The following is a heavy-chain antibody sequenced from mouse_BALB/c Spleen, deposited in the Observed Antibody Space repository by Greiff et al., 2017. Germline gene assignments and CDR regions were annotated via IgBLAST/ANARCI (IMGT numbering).Heavy chain of an antibody. Sequence: QVQLQQPGAELVMPGASVKMSCKASGYTFTDYWMHWVKQRPGQGLEWIGAIDTSDSYTSYNQKFKGKATLTVDESSSTAYMQLSSLTSEDSAVYYCARRGPPGAMDYWGQGTSVTVSS. CDR3: ARRGPPGAMDY. CDR2: IDTSDSYT. V-gene: IGHV1-69*01. CDR1: GYTFTDYW. J-gene: IGHJ4*01.